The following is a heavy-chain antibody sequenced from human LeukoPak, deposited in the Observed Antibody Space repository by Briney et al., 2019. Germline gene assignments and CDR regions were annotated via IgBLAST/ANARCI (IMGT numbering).Heavy chain of an antibody. CDR2: ISSSSTSI. D-gene: IGHD3-10*01. V-gene: IGHV3-48*02. J-gene: IGHJ2*01. CDR3: ARLRGFGAEYWYFDL. Sequence: PGGSLRLSCAASGFTFRSFTMNWVRQPPGKGLEWVSYISSSSTSIYYADSVKGRFTISRDNANNSLYLQMNSLRDEDTAVYYCARLRGFGAEYWYFDLWGRGTLVTVSS. CDR1: GFTFRSFT.